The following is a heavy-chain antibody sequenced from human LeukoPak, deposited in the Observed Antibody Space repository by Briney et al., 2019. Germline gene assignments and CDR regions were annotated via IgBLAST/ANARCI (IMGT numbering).Heavy chain of an antibody. J-gene: IGHJ4*02. CDR2: IYYSGST. CDR1: GGSISSSSYY. D-gene: IGHD5-18*01. Sequence: SGTLSLTCTVSGGSISSSSYYWGWIRQPPGKGLEWIGSIYYSGSTYYNPSLKSRVTISVDTSKNQFSLKLSSVTAADTAVYYCASDTHGYSYFWGQGTLVTVSS. CDR3: ASDTHGYSYF. V-gene: IGHV4-39*01.